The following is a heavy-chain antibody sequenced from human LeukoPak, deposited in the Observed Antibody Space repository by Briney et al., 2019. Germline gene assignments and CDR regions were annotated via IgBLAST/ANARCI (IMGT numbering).Heavy chain of an antibody. Sequence: GGSLRLSCAASGFTFSDYYMSWIRQAPGKGLEWVSYISSSSYTNYADSVKGRFTISRDNAKNSLYLQMNSLRAEDTAVYYCARGGFNDAFDIWGQGTMVTVSS. J-gene: IGHJ3*02. CDR1: GFTFSDYY. V-gene: IGHV3-11*06. CDR2: ISSSSYT. CDR3: ARGGFNDAFDI.